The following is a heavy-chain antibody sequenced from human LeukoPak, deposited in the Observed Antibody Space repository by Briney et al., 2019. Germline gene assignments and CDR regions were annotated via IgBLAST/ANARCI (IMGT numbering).Heavy chain of an antibody. CDR3: ARDLPPWGGSYSYFDY. J-gene: IGHJ4*02. CDR2: ITQDGSEK. D-gene: IGHD1-26*01. V-gene: IGHV3-7*01. CDR1: GFTFSSYW. Sequence: PGGSPRLSCAASGFTFSSYWMSWVRQAPGKGLEWVANITQDGSEKYYVDSVKGRFTISRDNAKNSLYLQMNSLRAEDTAVYYCARDLPPWGGSYSYFDYWGQGTLVTVSS.